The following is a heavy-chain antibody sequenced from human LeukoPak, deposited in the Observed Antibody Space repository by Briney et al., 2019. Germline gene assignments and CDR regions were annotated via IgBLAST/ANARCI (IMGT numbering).Heavy chain of an antibody. CDR3: ARLPSPYSYGYRELWYFDY. Sequence: SETLSLTCTVSGGSISSYYWSWIRQPPGKGLEWIGYIYYSGSTNYNPSLKSRVTISVDTSKNQFSLKLSSVTAADTAVYYCARLPSPYSYGYRELWYFDYWGQGTLVTVSS. CDR1: GGSISSYY. J-gene: IGHJ4*02. D-gene: IGHD5-18*01. CDR2: IYYSGST. V-gene: IGHV4-59*08.